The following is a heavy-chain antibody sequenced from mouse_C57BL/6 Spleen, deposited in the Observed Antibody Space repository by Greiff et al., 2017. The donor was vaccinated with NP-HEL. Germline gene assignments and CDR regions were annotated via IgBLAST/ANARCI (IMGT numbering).Heavy chain of an antibody. V-gene: IGHV5-4*01. D-gene: IGHD1-1*01. CDR2: ISDGGSYT. J-gene: IGHJ1*03. CDR1: GFTFSSYA. Sequence: EVQRVESGGGLVKPGGSLKLSCAASGFTFSSYAMSWVRQTPEKRLEWVATISDGGSYTYYPDNVKGRFTISRDNAKNNLYLQMSHLKSEDTAMYYCARGEYYRCSYVDLYLDFWGTGTTVTVSS. CDR3: ARGEYYRCSYVDLYLDF.